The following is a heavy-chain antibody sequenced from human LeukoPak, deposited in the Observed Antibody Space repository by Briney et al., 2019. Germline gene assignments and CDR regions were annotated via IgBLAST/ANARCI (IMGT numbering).Heavy chain of an antibody. CDR1: GFTFSSYS. Sequence: PGGSLRLSCAASGFTFSSYSVNWVRQAPGKGLEWVSSISSSSSYIYYADSVKGRFTISRDNAKNSLYLQMNSLRAEDTAVYYCARGSRSSSPLNFDYWGQGTLVTVSS. CDR2: ISSSSSYI. CDR3: ARGSRSSSPLNFDY. D-gene: IGHD2-2*01. V-gene: IGHV3-21*01. J-gene: IGHJ4*02.